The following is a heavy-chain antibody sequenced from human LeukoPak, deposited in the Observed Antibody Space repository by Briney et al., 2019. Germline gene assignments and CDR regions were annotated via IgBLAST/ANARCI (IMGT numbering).Heavy chain of an antibody. CDR1: GFTFSSYE. J-gene: IGHJ1*01. V-gene: IGHV3-74*01. D-gene: IGHD3-10*01. Sequence: PGGSLRLSCAASGFTFSSYEMNWVRQAPGKGLVWVSRINSDGSTTSYADSVKGRFTISRDNAKNTLYLQMNSLRAEDTAVYYCARGVREIIFAEYFQHWGQGTLVTVSS. CDR3: ARGVREIIFAEYFQH. CDR2: INSDGSTT.